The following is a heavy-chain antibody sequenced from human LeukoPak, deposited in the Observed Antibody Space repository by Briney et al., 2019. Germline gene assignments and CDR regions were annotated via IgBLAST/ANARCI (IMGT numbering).Heavy chain of an antibody. D-gene: IGHD3-10*01. Sequence: GGSLRLSCAASGFTFSGYGMHWVRQAPGKGLEWVAFIRYDGSNKYYADSVKGRFTISRDNSKNTLYLQMNSLRAEDTAVYYCAKPGYMVRDRHHRDYFDYWGQGTLVTVSS. J-gene: IGHJ4*02. V-gene: IGHV3-30*02. CDR1: GFTFSGYG. CDR2: IRYDGSNK. CDR3: AKPGYMVRDRHHRDYFDY.